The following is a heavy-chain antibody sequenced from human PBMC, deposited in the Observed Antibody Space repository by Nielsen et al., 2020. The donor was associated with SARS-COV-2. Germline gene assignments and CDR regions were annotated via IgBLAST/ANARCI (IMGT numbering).Heavy chain of an antibody. D-gene: IGHD2/OR15-2a*01. CDR1: GFTFSSYG. V-gene: IGHV1-18*04. CDR3: AREENNYMSPNFDY. CDR2: ISAYNGNT. J-gene: IGHJ4*02. Sequence: ASVKVSCKASGFTFSSYGFSWVRQAPGQGLEWMGWISAYNGNTNYAQRLQGRVTMTTDTSTSTAYMELRSLRSDDTAVYYCAREENNYMSPNFDYWGQGTLVTVSS.